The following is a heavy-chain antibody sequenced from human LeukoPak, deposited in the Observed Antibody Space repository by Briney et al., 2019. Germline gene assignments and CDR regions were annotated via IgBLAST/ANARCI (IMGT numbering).Heavy chain of an antibody. CDR3: ARDLGSGYDNNWFDP. J-gene: IGHJ5*02. D-gene: IGHD5-12*01. Sequence: ASVKVSRKASGYTFSSYYMHWVRQAPGQGLEWMGIINPSGGSTNYAQRFQGRVTMTRDTSTSTVYMELSSLRSEDTAVYYCARDLGSGYDNNWFDPWGQGTLVTVSS. CDR1: GYTFSSYY. CDR2: INPSGGST. V-gene: IGHV1-46*01.